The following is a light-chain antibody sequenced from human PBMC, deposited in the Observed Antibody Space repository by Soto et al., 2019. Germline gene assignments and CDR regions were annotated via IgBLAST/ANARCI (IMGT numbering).Light chain of an antibody. CDR2: DAS. CDR1: QDISNY. J-gene: IGKJ4*01. CDR3: QQYDNLPFT. V-gene: IGKV1-33*01. Sequence: DIQMTQSPSSLSASVGDRVTITCQASQDISNYLNWYQQKPGKAPKLLIYDASNLETGVPSRFSGSGSGTDFTFTISSLQPEDIATYYCQQYDNLPFTFGGGTKVAIK.